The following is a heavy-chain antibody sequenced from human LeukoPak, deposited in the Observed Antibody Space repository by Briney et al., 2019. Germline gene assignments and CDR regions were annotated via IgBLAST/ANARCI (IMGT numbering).Heavy chain of an antibody. CDR1: GFTFSSYA. Sequence: GASLRLSCAASGFTFSSYAMSWVRQAPGKGLEWVSYISSSGSTIYYADSVKGRSTISRDNAKNSLYLQMNSLRAEDTAVYYCARDTYYYGSGSYYYGADYWGQGTLVTVSS. CDR2: ISSSGSTI. CDR3: ARDTYYYGSGSYYYGADY. J-gene: IGHJ4*02. D-gene: IGHD3-10*01. V-gene: IGHV3-48*03.